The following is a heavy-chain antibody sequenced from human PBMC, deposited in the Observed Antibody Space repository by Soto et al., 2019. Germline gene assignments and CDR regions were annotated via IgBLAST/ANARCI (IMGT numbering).Heavy chain of an antibody. CDR2: IRSKGDGGAT. J-gene: IGHJ3*02. V-gene: IGHV3-15*01. D-gene: IGHD1-1*01. CDR3: KSNRHGTNVFDI. Sequence: SGGSLRLSCAGSGITLSNAWMNWVRQAAGKGLEWVGRIRSKGDGGATEYAAPVKGRFTFSRDDSENTLFLQMSALKPEDTGVYFCKSNRHGTNVFDIWGPGTMVTVSS. CDR1: GITLSNAW.